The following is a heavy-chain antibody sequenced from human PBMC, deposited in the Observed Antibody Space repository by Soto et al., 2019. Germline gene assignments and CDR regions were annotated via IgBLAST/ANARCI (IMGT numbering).Heavy chain of an antibody. CDR1: GFTFSSYG. D-gene: IGHD3-16*01. V-gene: IGHV3-33*01. J-gene: IGHJ5*02. Sequence: QVQLVESGGGVVQPGRSLRLSCAASGFTFSSYGMHWVRQAPGKGLEWVAVIWYDGSNKYYADSVKGRFTISRDNSKNPRYLRMRSVGAEEKAGYYGGGGGGKQGLMPGNWFDPWGQGTLVTVSS. CDR3: GGGGGKQGLMPGNWFDP. CDR2: IWYDGSNK.